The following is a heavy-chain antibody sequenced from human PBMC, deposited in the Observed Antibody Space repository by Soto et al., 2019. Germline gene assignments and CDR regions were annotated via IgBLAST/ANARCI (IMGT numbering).Heavy chain of an antibody. J-gene: IGHJ4*02. V-gene: IGHV4-39*01. CDR3: ASKTGDSDY. CDR1: CGSISSSSYY. Sequence: PSETLSLTCTVSCGSISSSSYYWGWIRQPPGKGLEWIGSIYYSGSTYYNPSLKSRVTISVDTSKNQFSLKLSSVTAADTAVYYCASKTGDSDYWGQGTLVTVSS. D-gene: IGHD7-27*01. CDR2: IYYSGST.